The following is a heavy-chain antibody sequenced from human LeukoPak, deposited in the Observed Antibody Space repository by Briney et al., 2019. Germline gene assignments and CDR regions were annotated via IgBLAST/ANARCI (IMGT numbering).Heavy chain of an antibody. CDR3: ARVGSTTYDAFDI. CDR1: GGSISSGGYY. CDR2: IYHSGST. J-gene: IGHJ3*02. V-gene: IGHV4-30-2*01. D-gene: IGHD2-2*01. Sequence: PSETLSLTCTVSGGSISSGGYYWSWIRQPPGKGLEWIGYIYHSGSTYYNPSLKSRVTISVDRSKNQFSLKLSSVTAADTAVYYCARVGSTTYDAFDIWGQGTMVTVSS.